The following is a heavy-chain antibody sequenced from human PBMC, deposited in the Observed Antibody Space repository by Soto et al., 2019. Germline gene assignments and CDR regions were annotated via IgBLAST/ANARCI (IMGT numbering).Heavy chain of an antibody. CDR1: KFIFSTYA. Sequence: EVQVLESGGGSIQPGGSLSLSCTTSKFIFSTYAMTWFRQAPGEGLEWVSSIRGSGDGTSYADSVRGRFTISRDNSKNTMYLRMNSLRVEDTAVYYCTRDHNGDYIGACDFWGQGMLVTVSS. CDR3: TRDHNGDYIGACDF. D-gene: IGHD4-17*01. V-gene: IGHV3-23*01. CDR2: IRGSGDGT. J-gene: IGHJ3*01.